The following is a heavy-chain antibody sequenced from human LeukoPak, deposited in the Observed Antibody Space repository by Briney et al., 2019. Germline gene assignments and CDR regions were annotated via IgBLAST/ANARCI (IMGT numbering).Heavy chain of an antibody. V-gene: IGHV4-39*07. CDR2: IYYSGST. CDR1: GGSISSSSYY. J-gene: IGHJ6*02. D-gene: IGHD5-12*01. CDR3: ARDRVAYYGMDV. Sequence: SETLSPTCTVSGGSISSSSYYWGWIRQPPGKGLEWIGSIYYSGSTYYNPSLKSRVTISVDTSKNQFSLKLSSVTAADTAVYYCARDRVAYYGMDVWGQGTTVTVSS.